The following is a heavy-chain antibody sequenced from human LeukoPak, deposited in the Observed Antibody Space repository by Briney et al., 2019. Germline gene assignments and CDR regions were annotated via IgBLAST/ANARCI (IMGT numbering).Heavy chain of an antibody. CDR2: ISAYNGNT. J-gene: IGHJ5*02. CDR3: ARAPGGSGSYYNVPYIWFDP. V-gene: IGHV1-18*01. CDR1: GYTFTSYG. Sequence: ASVKVSCKASGYTFTSYGISWVRQAPGQGLEWMGWISAYNGNTNYAQKLQGRVTMTTDTSTSTAYMELRSLRSDDTAVYYCARAPGGSGSYYNVPYIWFDPWGQGTLVTVSS. D-gene: IGHD3-10*01.